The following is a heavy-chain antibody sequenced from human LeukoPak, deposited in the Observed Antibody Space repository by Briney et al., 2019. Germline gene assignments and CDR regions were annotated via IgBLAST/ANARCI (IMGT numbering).Heavy chain of an antibody. Sequence: SETLSLICTVSGGSISGSSYYWGWIRQPPGKGLEWIGSIYCSGSTYYNPSLKGRVTISVDTSKNQFSLKLSSVTAADTAVYYCARDGGITMIVVVIPSIDAFDIWGQGTMVTVSS. CDR3: ARDGGITMIVVVIPSIDAFDI. V-gene: IGHV4-39*07. CDR2: IYCSGST. CDR1: GGSISGSSYY. J-gene: IGHJ3*02. D-gene: IGHD3-22*01.